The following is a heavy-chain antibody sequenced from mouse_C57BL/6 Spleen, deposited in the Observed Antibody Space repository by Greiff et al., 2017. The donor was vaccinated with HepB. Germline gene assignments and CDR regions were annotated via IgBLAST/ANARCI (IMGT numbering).Heavy chain of an antibody. CDR2: ISGGGGNT. CDR3: ARGGGSWFAY. CDR1: GFTFSSYT. V-gene: IGHV5-9*01. J-gene: IGHJ3*01. Sequence: EVMLVESGGGLVKPGGSLKLSCAASGFTFSSYTMSWVRQTPEKRLEWVATISGGGGNTYYPDSVKGRFTISRDNAKNTLYLQMSSLRSEDTALYYCARGGGSWFAYWGQGTLVTVSA.